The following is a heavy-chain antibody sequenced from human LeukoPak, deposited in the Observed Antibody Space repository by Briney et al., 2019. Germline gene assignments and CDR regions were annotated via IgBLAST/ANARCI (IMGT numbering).Heavy chain of an antibody. D-gene: IGHD3-22*01. J-gene: IGHJ4*02. CDR2: ISGSGGST. V-gene: IGHV3-23*01. Sequence: GGSLRLSCAASGFTFSSYAMSWVRQAPGKGLEWVSAISGSGGSTYYADSVKGRFTISRDNSKNTLYLQMNSLRAEDKAVYYCAKDHTVAYYYDSSINWGQGPVVTVSS. CDR1: GFTFSSYA. CDR3: AKDHTVAYYYDSSIN.